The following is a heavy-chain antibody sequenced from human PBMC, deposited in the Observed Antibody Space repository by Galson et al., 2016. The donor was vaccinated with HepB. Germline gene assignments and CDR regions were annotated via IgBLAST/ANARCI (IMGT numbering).Heavy chain of an antibody. D-gene: IGHD3-10*01. CDR2: IWYDGSKK. J-gene: IGHJ4*02. Sequence: SLRLSCAASGFTFSNYGMHWVRQAPGKGLEWVALIWYDGSKKYYAESVKGRFTISRDNSKNTLYLQMNSLRAEDTAVYYCAKDPYYYGSGSYLYFHYWGQG. V-gene: IGHV3-30*02. CDR1: GFTFSNYG. CDR3: AKDPYYYGSGSYLYFHY.